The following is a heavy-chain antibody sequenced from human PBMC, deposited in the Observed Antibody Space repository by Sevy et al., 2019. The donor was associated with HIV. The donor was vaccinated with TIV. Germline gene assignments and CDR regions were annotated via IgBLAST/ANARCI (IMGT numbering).Heavy chain of an antibody. J-gene: IGHJ5*02. CDR2: IWYDGSNE. V-gene: IGHV3-33*01. CDR3: TRAGTGSYGYVWVNPFDP. CDR1: GFTFSHHG. D-gene: IGHD3-16*01. Sequence: GGSLRLSCAASGFTFSHHGMPWVRQAPGKGLEWVAVIWYDGSNEEYADSVKGRFTITRDNSKNTLYLLMNSLSAEDKAMYYCTRAGTGSYGYVWVNPFDPWGQGTLVTVSS.